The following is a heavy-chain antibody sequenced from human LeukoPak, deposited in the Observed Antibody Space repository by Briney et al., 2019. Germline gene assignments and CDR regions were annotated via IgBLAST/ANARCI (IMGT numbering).Heavy chain of an antibody. J-gene: IGHJ4*02. Sequence: GGSLRLSCAASGFTFSSYGMHWVRQAPGKGLEWVAVISYDGSNKYYADSVKGRFTISRDNAKNSLYLQMNSLRAEDTAVYYCARVPTYSYGLYYWGQGTLVTVSS. CDR3: ARVPTYSYGLYY. D-gene: IGHD5-18*01. CDR1: GFTFSSYG. V-gene: IGHV3-30*03. CDR2: ISYDGSNK.